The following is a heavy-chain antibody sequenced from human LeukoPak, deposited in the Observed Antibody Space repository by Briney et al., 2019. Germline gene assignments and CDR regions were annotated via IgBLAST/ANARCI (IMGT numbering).Heavy chain of an antibody. Sequence: GGSLRLSCAASGFTFYNYAMSWVRQAPGKGLEWVSAISGSGGGTYYADSVRGRFTISRDNSKNTLYLQMNSLRVEDTAVYYCARDGFSSSWGLAYWGQGTLVTVSS. D-gene: IGHD6-13*01. J-gene: IGHJ4*02. CDR2: ISGSGGGT. CDR3: ARDGFSSSWGLAY. CDR1: GFTFYNYA. V-gene: IGHV3-23*01.